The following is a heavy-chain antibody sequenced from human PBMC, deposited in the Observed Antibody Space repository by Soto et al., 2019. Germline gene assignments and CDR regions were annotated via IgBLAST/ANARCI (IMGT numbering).Heavy chain of an antibody. CDR1: GFSVNSKY. Sequence: EVQLVESGGDLVQPGGSLRLSCAASGFSVNSKYMSWVRQAPGKGLEWVSLIQSGGSTYYAGSVKGRFTISRDFSENTLILQMNSLRVEDTDGYYCSRDDVHCKGVRGDWVPVDVWGKGTTVTVSA. D-gene: IGHD2-8*01. CDR2: IQSGGST. J-gene: IGHJ6*04. CDR3: SRDDVHCKGVRGDWVPVDV. V-gene: IGHV3-66*01.